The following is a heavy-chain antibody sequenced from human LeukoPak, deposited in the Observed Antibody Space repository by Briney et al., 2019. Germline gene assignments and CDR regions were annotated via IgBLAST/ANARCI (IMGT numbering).Heavy chain of an antibody. J-gene: IGHJ6*02. CDR2: IYLYGTT. V-gene: IGHV4-4*02. Sequence: PSETLSLTCSVSIGSISSSKWWNWVRQSPVKGLEWIGEIYLYGTTNYNPSFTSRVTMSVDRSRNQFSPKLTSVTAADTAVYYCARQKWEQQGRDYYFNGLDVWGPGTTVIVSS. CDR3: ARQKWEQQGRDYYFNGLDV. D-gene: IGHD1/OR15-1a*01. CDR1: IGSISSSKW.